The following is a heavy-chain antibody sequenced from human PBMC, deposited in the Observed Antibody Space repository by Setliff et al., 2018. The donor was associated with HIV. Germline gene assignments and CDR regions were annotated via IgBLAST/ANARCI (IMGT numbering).Heavy chain of an antibody. Sequence: GGSLRLSCAASGFTFSNAWMSWVRQAPGKGLEWVGRIKSKTDGGTTDYAAPVKGRFTISRDNAQNSLYLQMSSLKVEDTAVYYCARDLAYWGQGTLVTVSS. CDR1: GFTFSNAW. CDR3: ARDLAY. J-gene: IGHJ4*02. CDR2: IKSKTDGGTT. V-gene: IGHV3-15*01.